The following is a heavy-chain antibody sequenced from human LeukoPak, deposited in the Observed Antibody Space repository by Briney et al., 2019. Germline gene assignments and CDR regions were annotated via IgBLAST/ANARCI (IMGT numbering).Heavy chain of an antibody. D-gene: IGHD6-6*01. CDR3: ARQTETEPSYSSSLYYYYYGMDV. CDR2: IYYSGST. Sequence: SETLSLTCTVSGGSISSYYWSWIRQPPGKGLEWIGYIYYSGSTNYNPFLKSRVTISVDTSKNQFSLKLSSVTAADTAVYYCARQTETEPSYSSSLYYYYYGMDVWGQGTTVTVSS. J-gene: IGHJ6*02. V-gene: IGHV4-59*08. CDR1: GGSISSYY.